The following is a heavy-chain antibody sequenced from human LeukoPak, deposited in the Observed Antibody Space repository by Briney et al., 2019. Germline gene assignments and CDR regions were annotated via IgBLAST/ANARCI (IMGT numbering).Heavy chain of an antibody. D-gene: IGHD6-13*01. CDR1: GFTFSDHY. CDR2: ISWDGGST. J-gene: IGHJ3*02. Sequence: PGGSLRLSCAASGFTFSDHYLDWVRQAPGKGLEWVSLISWDGGSTYYADSVKGRFTISRDNSKNSLYLQMNSLRAEDTALYYCAKGAAASSAFDIWGQGTMVTVSS. V-gene: IGHV3-43D*03. CDR3: AKGAAASSAFDI.